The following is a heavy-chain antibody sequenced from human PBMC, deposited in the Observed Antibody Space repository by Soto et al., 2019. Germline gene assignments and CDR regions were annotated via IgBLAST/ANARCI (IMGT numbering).Heavy chain of an antibody. J-gene: IGHJ6*02. Sequence: EVQLVESGGGLVKPGGSLRLSCAASGFSFSNAWMNWVRQAPGKGLEWVGRIKRKIDGDATDYAGTVKGRFTVFRDDSKSALYLQMNRLKGDDPAVYYCTTGSVEGVWGQGTTVTVS. CDR1: GFSFSNAW. D-gene: IGHD2-15*01. CDR2: IKRKIDGDAT. CDR3: TTGSVEGV. V-gene: IGHV3-15*07.